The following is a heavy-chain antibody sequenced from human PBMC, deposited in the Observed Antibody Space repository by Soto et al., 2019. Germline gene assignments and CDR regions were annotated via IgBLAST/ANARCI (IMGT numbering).Heavy chain of an antibody. CDR2: INHSGST. CDR3: ARGYESSRRYLPLLDY. V-gene: IGHV4-34*01. Sequence: WTWIRQTPGKGLEWIGEINHSGSTNHNPSLMSRVTMSADTSKKQFSLRLSSVTAADTALYFCARGYESSRRYLPLLDYWGQGTLVTVSS. J-gene: IGHJ4*02. D-gene: IGHD3-22*01.